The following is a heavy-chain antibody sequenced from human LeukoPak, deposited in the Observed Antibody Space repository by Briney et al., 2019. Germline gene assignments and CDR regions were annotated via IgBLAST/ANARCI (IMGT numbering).Heavy chain of an antibody. J-gene: IGHJ6*03. CDR3: ARSPTYCGGDCYSSGYYYYYYMDV. D-gene: IGHD2-21*02. Sequence: ASVKVSCKVSGYTLTELSMHWVRQAPGKGLEWMGGFDPEDGETIYAQKFQGRVTMTEDTSTDTAYMELSSLRSEDTAVYYCARSPTYCGGDCYSSGYYYYYYMDVWGKGTTVTVSS. V-gene: IGHV1-24*01. CDR1: GYTLTELS. CDR2: FDPEDGET.